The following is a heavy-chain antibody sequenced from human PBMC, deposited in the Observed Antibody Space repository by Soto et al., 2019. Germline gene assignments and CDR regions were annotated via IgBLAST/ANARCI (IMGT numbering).Heavy chain of an antibody. J-gene: IGHJ2*01. CDR3: ARGGYSSSWHWYFDL. Sequence: QVQLVQSGAEVKKPGASVKVSCKASGYTFTGYYMHWVRQAPGQGLEWMGWINPNSGGTNYAQKFQGTVTMTRDTSISTAYMELSRLRSDDTAVYYCARGGYSSSWHWYFDLWGRGTLVTVSS. D-gene: IGHD6-13*01. V-gene: IGHV1-2*02. CDR1: GYTFTGYY. CDR2: INPNSGGT.